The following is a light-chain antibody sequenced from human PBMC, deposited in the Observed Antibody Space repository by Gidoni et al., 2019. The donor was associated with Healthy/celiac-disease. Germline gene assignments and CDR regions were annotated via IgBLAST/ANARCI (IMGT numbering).Light chain of an antibody. CDR2: DAS. CDR3: QQYDNLPLT. Sequence: QMTHSPSSLSASVGDRVTITCQASQDISNYLNWYQQKPGKAPKLLIYDASNLETGVPSRFSGSGSGTDFTFTISSLQPEDIATYYCQQYDNLPLTFGGGTKVEIK. CDR1: QDISNY. J-gene: IGKJ4*01. V-gene: IGKV1-33*01.